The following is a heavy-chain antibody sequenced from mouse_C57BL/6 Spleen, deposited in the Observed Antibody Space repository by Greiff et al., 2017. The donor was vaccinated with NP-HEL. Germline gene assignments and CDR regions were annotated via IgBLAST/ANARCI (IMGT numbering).Heavy chain of an antibody. CDR1: GYTFTSYW. D-gene: IGHD1-1*01. J-gene: IGHJ2*01. Sequence: QVQLQQPGAELVKPGASVKLSCKASGYTFTSYWMHWVKQRPGQGLEWIGMIHPNSGSTNYNEKFKSKATLTVDKSSSTAYMQLSSLTSEDSAVYYCAREGEIITTVVDFDYWGQGTTLTVSS. CDR2: IHPNSGST. V-gene: IGHV1-64*01. CDR3: AREGEIITTVVDFDY.